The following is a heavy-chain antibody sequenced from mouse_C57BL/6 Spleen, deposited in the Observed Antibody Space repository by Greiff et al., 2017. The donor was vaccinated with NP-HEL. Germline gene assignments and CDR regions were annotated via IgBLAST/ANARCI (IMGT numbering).Heavy chain of an antibody. CDR3: ARGSGTNDY. CDR2: IDPSDSYT. J-gene: IGHJ2*01. Sequence: QVQLQQSGAELVKPGASVKLSCKASGYTFTSYWMQWVNQRPGQGLEWIGEIDPSDSYTNYNQKFKGKATLTVDTSSSTAYMQLSSLTSEDSAVYYCARGSGTNDYWGQGTTLTVSS. D-gene: IGHD4-1*01. V-gene: IGHV1-50*01. CDR1: GYTFTSYW.